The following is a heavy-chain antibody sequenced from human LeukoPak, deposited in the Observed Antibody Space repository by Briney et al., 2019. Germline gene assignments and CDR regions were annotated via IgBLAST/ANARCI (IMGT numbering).Heavy chain of an antibody. D-gene: IGHD2-21*02. V-gene: IGHV5-51*01. Sequence: GESLKISCEGSGYSFTTYWVAWVRQMPGKGLEWMGIIYPGDSDTRYSPSFQGQVTISAGKSISAAYLQWSSLKASDTAMYYCARHDHGDSSSFDIWGQGTMVTVSS. CDR1: GYSFTTYW. J-gene: IGHJ3*02. CDR2: IYPGDSDT. CDR3: ARHDHGDSSSFDI.